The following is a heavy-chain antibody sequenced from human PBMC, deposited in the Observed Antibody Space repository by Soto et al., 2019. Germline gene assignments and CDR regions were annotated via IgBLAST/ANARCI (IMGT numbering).Heavy chain of an antibody. V-gene: IGHV1-18*01. Sequence: ASVKVSCKASGYTFTSYGISWVRQAPGQGLEWMGWISAHNGNTNYAQKLQGRVTMTTDTSTSTAYMELRSLRSDDPAVYYCAREMSGNHWNYVFDYSYYGMDVWGQGTTVTVSS. CDR3: AREMSGNHWNYVFDYSYYGMDV. CDR2: ISAHNGNT. CDR1: GYTFTSYG. J-gene: IGHJ6*02. D-gene: IGHD1-7*01.